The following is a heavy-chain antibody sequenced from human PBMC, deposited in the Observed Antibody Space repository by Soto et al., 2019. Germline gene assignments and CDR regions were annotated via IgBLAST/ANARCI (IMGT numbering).Heavy chain of an antibody. CDR2: VSASGSIT. V-gene: IGHV3-23*01. CDR3: EKGHCRGGRCYRGFDY. CDR1: GFTFSSYD. J-gene: IGHJ4*02. D-gene: IGHD2-15*01. Sequence: GGSLRLSCAASGFTFSSYDMNWVRQAPGKGLEWVSGVSASGSITSYADSAKGRFTISRDNAKNTVFLQMTGLRAEDTAVYFCEKGHCRGGRCYRGFDYWGQGTLVTVSS.